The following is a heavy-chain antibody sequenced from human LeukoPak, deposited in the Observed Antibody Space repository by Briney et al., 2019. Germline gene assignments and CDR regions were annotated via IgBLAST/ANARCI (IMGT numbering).Heavy chain of an antibody. CDR1: GGTFSSYA. Sequence: GASMKVSCKASGGTFSSYAISWVRQAPGQGLEWMGGIIPIFGTANYAQKFQGRVTITTDESTSTAYMELSSLRSEDTAVYYCASRPTRIAAAGSGPMDVWGKGTTVTVSS. J-gene: IGHJ6*03. D-gene: IGHD6-13*01. V-gene: IGHV1-69*05. CDR3: ASRPTRIAAAGSGPMDV. CDR2: IIPIFGTA.